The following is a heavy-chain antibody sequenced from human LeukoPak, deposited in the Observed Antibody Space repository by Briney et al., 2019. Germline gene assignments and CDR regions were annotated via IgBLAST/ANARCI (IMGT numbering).Heavy chain of an antibody. CDR2: INWNGGST. Sequence: GGSLRLSCAVSGFTFDDYGMSWVRQAPGKGLEWVSGINWNGGSTGYADSVKGRFTISRDNAKNSLYLQMNSLRAEDTASYYCARDGGSYSDYWGQGTLVTVSS. CDR1: GFTFDDYG. D-gene: IGHD1-26*01. CDR3: ARDGGSYSDY. V-gene: IGHV3-20*04. J-gene: IGHJ4*02.